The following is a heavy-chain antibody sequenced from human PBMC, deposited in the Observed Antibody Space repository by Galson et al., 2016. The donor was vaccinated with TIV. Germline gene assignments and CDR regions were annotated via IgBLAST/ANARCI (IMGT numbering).Heavy chain of an antibody. Sequence: SETLSLTCDVSGYSIKSGYYWDWIRQPPGKGLQWIGSIYESGTTYSNPSLKSRLTLSVDTSKNQFSLKLSSVTASDTAVYYCMREGSTVTMHHYFGMDVWGQGTSVTVSS. CDR1: GYSIKSGYY. CDR2: IYESGTT. J-gene: IGHJ6*02. D-gene: IGHD4-17*01. V-gene: IGHV4-38-2*02. CDR3: MREGSTVTMHHYFGMDV.